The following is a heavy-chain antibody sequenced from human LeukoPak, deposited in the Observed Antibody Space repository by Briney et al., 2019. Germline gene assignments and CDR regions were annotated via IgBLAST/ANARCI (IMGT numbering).Heavy chain of an antibody. V-gene: IGHV3-21*01. CDR2: ISRSSSYI. CDR1: GFTFDNYN. CDR3: ARPAYTTAYDL. D-gene: IGHD3-16*01. J-gene: IGHJ3*01. Sequence: GGSLRLSCAASGFTFDNYNMNWVRQAPGKGLEWVSSISRSSSYIYYADSVKGRFTISRDNAKNSLFLQMNSLRAEDTAVYYCARPAYTTAYDLWGQGTMVTVSS.